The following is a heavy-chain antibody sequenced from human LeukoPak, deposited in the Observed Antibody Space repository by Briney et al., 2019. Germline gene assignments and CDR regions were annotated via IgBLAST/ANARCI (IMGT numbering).Heavy chain of an antibody. J-gene: IGHJ4*02. CDR3: ARSYCGGDCHSPAY. CDR2: IKQDGSEK. D-gene: IGHD2-21*02. CDR1: AFTLNNYW. V-gene: IGHV3-7*04. Sequence: GGSLRLSCAASAFTLNNYWMSWVRQAPGKGLEWVANIKQDGSEKYYVDSVKGRFTISRDNAKNSLYLQMNSLRAEDTAVYYCARSYCGGDCHSPAYWGQGTLVTVSS.